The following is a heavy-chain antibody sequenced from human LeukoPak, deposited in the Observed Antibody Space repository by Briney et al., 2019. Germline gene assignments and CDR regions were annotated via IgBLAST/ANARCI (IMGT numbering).Heavy chain of an antibody. D-gene: IGHD2-2*01. V-gene: IGHV1-46*01. CDR1: GYTFTSYY. CDR2: INPSDGST. Sequence: ASVKVSCKASGYTFTSYYMHWVRQAPGQGLEWMGIINPSDGSTSYAQKFQGRVTMTRDTSTSTVYMELSSLRSEDTAVYYCASQLLSTTYFDYWGQGTLVTVSS. J-gene: IGHJ4*02. CDR3: ASQLLSTTYFDY.